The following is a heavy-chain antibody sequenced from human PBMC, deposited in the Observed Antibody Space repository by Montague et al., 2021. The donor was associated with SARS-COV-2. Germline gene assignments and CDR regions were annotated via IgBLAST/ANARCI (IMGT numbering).Heavy chain of an antibody. CDR2: IYYSGST. Sequence: SETLSLTCTVSGGSISGYYWSWIRQSPGKGLEWIGDIYYSGSTNXNPSLESRVTISVDTSKNQFSLKLSSVTPADTAVYYCARLLRSCSNGGGRPYYYYVMDVWGQGTTVTVSS. CDR1: GGSISGYY. CDR3: ARLLRSCSNGGGRPYYYYVMDV. J-gene: IGHJ6*02. D-gene: IGHD2-8*01. V-gene: IGHV4-59*01.